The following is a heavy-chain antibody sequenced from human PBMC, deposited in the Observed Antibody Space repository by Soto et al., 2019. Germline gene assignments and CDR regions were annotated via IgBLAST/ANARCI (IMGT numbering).Heavy chain of an antibody. CDR3: AKDPNGDYVGAFDS. D-gene: IGHD4-17*01. CDR1: GFTFRNYG. CDR2: ISNDGSNK. J-gene: IGHJ4*02. V-gene: IGHV3-33*05. Sequence: SGFTFRNYGMHWVRQAPGKGLEWVAVISNDGSNKNHADSVKGRFTISRDKSKNTVFLQMNSLRADDTAVYHCAKDPNGDYVGAFDSWGQGTLVTVSS.